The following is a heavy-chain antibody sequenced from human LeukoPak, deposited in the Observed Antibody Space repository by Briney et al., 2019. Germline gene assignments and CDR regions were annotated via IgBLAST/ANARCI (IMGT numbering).Heavy chain of an antibody. CDR3: ARAKVERRRPGGYYYGSSGYYGDY. D-gene: IGHD3-22*01. CDR2: IYYSGST. J-gene: IGHJ4*02. CDR1: GGSISSGGYY. Sequence: PSETLSLTCTVSGGSISSGGYYWSWIRQHPGKGLEWIGYIYYSGSTYYNPSLKSRVTISVDTSKNQFSLKLSSVTAADTAVYYCARAKVERRRPGGYYYGSSGYYGDYWGQGTLVTVSS. V-gene: IGHV4-31*03.